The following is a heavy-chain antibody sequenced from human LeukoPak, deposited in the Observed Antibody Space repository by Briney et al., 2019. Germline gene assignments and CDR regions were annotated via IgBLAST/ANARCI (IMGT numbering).Heavy chain of an antibody. CDR2: ISAYNGNT. Sequence: GASVKVSCKASGYTFTSYGISWVRQAPGQGLEWMGWISAYNGNTNYAQKLQGRVTMTTDTSTSTAYMELRSLRSDDTAVYYCARDVVGYYGSGSYYDYWGQGTLVTVSS. V-gene: IGHV1-18*01. CDR3: ARDVVGYYGSGSYYDY. CDR1: GYTFTSYG. J-gene: IGHJ4*02. D-gene: IGHD3-10*01.